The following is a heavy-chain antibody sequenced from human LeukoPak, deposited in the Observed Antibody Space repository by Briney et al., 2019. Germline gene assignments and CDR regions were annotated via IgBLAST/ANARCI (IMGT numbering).Heavy chain of an antibody. J-gene: IGHJ4*02. Sequence: GGSLRLSCAASGFTVSSNYMSWVRQAPGKGLEWVSRIKGDGISTNYADSVKGRFTISRDIAKNTLYLQMSSLRAEDTGVYYCAKDHYWSIDYWGRGTLVTVSS. CDR2: IKGDGIST. V-gene: IGHV3-74*01. CDR1: GFTVSSNY. CDR3: AKDHYWSIDY. D-gene: IGHD3-3*01.